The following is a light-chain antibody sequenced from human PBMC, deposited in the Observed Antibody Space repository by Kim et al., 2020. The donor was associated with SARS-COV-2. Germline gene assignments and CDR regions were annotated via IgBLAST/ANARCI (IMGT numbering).Light chain of an antibody. Sequence: EIVMTHSPATLSVSPGERATLSGRASKSVSSHLAWYQQKPGQSPRLLIYGASTRATGIPARFSGSGSGTEFTLTISSLQSEDFAVYYCQQYKNWTPDTCGQGTRLEI. V-gene: IGKV3-15*01. CDR3: QQYKNWTPDT. CDR1: KSVSSH. CDR2: GAS. J-gene: IGKJ5*01.